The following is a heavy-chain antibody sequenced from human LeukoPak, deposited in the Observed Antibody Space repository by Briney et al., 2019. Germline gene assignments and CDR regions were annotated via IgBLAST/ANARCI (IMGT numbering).Heavy chain of an antibody. CDR2: INPSGGST. Sequence: ASVKVSCKASGYTFTRYYMHWVRQAPGQGLEWMGIINPSGGSTSYAQKFQGRVTMTRDTSTSTVYMELSSLRSGDTAVYYCARAGYYDYSGSNLDHWGQGTLVTVSS. D-gene: IGHD3-22*01. CDR3: ARAGYYDYSGSNLDH. CDR1: GYTFTRYY. V-gene: IGHV1-46*01. J-gene: IGHJ4*02.